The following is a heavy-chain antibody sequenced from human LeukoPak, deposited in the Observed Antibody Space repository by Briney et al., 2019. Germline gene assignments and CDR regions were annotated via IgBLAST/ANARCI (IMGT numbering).Heavy chain of an antibody. CDR2: IRTGGDST. CDR3: AKALLGGYGDGLDY. J-gene: IGHJ4*02. CDR1: GFTFSSYA. D-gene: IGHD4-17*01. Sequence: TGGSLRLSCAASGFTFSSYAMSWVRQAPGKGMEWVSSIRTGGDSTYYADSVKGRFTVSRDNFKNTLYLQMNSLGADDTALYYCAKALLGGYGDGLDYWGQGTLVTVSS. V-gene: IGHV3-23*01.